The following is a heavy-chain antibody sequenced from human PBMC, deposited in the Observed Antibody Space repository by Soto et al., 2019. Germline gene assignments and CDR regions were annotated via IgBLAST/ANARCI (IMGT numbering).Heavy chain of an antibody. CDR1: GGSISSTNW. J-gene: IGHJ4*02. D-gene: IGHD6-19*01. CDR2: IDHSGST. Sequence: QVQLQESGPGLVKPSGTLSLTCAVSGGSISSTNWWNWVRQPPGKGLEWIGEIDHSGSTNYNPSLKSRVTMSVYKPKNQFSLKLSYVTAADTAVYYCVRDSGNGWKDYWGQGTLVTVSS. V-gene: IGHV4-4*02. CDR3: VRDSGNGWKDY.